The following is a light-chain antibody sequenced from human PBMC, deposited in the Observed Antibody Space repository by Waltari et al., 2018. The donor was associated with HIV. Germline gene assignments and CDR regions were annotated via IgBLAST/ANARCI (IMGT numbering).Light chain of an antibody. Sequence: QSVLTQPPSASGTPGQRVTISCSGSSSNIGSYYVYWYQQLPGTAPNLLIYSNNQRPSGVPDRFSGSKSGTSASLAISGLRSEDEADYYCAAWTDSLSGVVFGGGTKLSAL. CDR3: AAWTDSLSGVV. V-gene: IGLV1-47*01. J-gene: IGLJ2*01. CDR2: SNN. CDR1: SSNIGSYY.